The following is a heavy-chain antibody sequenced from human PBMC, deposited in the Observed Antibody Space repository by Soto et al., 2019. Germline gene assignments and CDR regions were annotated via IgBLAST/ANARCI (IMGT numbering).Heavy chain of an antibody. CDR3: ATERGTTVAPIAYYFDH. V-gene: IGHV4-31*03. J-gene: IGHJ4*02. CDR1: GDSISNNANH. Sequence: SETLSLTCTVSGDSISNNANHWTWIRQHPGKGLEFIGYIDYNGGTYYNPSLQSRFTISVDSSKNQFSLRVTSVTAADTAVYFCATERGTTVAPIAYYFDHWGQGSPVTVSS. CDR2: IDYNGGT. D-gene: IGHD4-17*01.